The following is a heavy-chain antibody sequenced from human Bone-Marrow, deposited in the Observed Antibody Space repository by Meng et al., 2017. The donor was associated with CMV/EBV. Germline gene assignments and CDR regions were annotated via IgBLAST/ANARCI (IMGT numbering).Heavy chain of an antibody. V-gene: IGHV3-7*01. J-gene: IGHJ4*02. D-gene: IGHD2-2*01. CDR3: TGDEITVSGANFDS. CDR2: IKPDGSDQ. CDR1: GFTFSSYG. Sequence: GESLKISCAASGFTFSSYGMHWVRQAPGKGLEWVASIKPDGSDQYYVASVKGRFTVSRDNAQKSLSLQLDSLRVEDTALYYCTGDEITVSGANFDSWGRGTLVTVSS.